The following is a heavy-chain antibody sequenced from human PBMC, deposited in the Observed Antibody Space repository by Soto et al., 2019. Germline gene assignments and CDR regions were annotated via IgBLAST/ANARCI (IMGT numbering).Heavy chain of an antibody. V-gene: IGHV1-8*01. J-gene: IGHJ4*02. CDR2: MNPSSGNT. CDR3: ARSKPSASFFDS. CDR1: GYSFTSYD. D-gene: IGHD3-16*02. Sequence: ASVKVSCKASGYSFTSYDFNWVRQAAGQGLERMGWMNPSSGNTGYSQKFQGRVTMTRDISTSTAYMDLASLTSEDTAVYYCARSKPSASFFDSWGRGTQVTVSS.